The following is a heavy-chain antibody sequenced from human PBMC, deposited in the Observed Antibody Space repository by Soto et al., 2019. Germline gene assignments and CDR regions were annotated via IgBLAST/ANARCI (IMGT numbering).Heavy chain of an antibody. V-gene: IGHV3-23*01. CDR1: GFSFIDFA. Sequence: PGGSLRLSCAASGFSFIDFAMSCVRQAPGKGLEWVSAISGSGHNTYYTESLKGRFTISRDNSKNTLSLQWSSLKASDTAMYYCARRDTHYGMDVWGQGTTVTVSS. CDR2: ISGSGHNT. J-gene: IGHJ6*02. CDR3: ARRDTHYGMDV.